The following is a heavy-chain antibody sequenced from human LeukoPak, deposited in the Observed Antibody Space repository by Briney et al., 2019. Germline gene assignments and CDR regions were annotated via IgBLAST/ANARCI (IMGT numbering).Heavy chain of an antibody. CDR2: IIPIFGTA. J-gene: IGHJ6*03. V-gene: IGHV1-69*05. CDR3: AIEAYYYSYYMDV. CDR1: GGTFSSYA. Sequence: ASVKVSCKASGGTFSSYAISWVRQAPGQGREWMGRIIPIFGTANYAQKFQGRVTITTDESTSTAYMELSSLRSEDTAVYYCAIEAYYYSYYMDVWGKGTTVTVSS.